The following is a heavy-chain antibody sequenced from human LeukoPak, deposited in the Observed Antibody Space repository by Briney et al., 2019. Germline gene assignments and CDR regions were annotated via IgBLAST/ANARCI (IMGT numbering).Heavy chain of an antibody. Sequence: SQTLSLTCTVSGGSISSGSYYWSWIRQPAGKGLEWIGRIYTSGSTNYNPSLKSRVTISVDTSKNQFSLKLSSVTAADTAVYYCARVSYGSIDYWGQGTLVTVSS. CDR3: ARVSYGSIDY. CDR1: GGSISSGSYY. V-gene: IGHV4-61*02. J-gene: IGHJ4*02. CDR2: IYTSGST. D-gene: IGHD4-17*01.